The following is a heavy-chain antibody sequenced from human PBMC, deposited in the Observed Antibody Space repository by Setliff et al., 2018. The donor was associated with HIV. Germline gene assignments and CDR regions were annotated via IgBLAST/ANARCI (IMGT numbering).Heavy chain of an antibody. J-gene: IGHJ2*01. D-gene: IGHD2-2*01. Sequence: SETLSLTCTVSGGSISSSSYYWGWIRQPPGKGLEWIGEIYQSGTTNYNPSLKSRVTISVDTSKNQFSLKLSSVTAADTAVYYCARANIVVVPAAIYWYFDLWGRGTLVTVSS. CDR2: IYQSGTT. V-gene: IGHV4-39*07. CDR1: GGSISSSSYY. CDR3: ARANIVVVPAAIYWYFDL.